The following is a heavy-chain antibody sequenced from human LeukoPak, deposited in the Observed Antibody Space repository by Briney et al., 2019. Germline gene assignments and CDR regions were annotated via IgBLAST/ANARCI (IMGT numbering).Heavy chain of an antibody. CDR2: ISGVDGST. CDR1: GFTFSIYA. CDR3: AKVGRLTDFDY. Sequence: PGGSLRLSCAASGFTFSIYAVSWVRQAPGKGLEWVAAISGVDGSTYYADSVKGRFTISRDISKNTLYLQMNSLRAEDTAVYYCAKVGRLTDFDYWGQGTLVTVSS. V-gene: IGHV3-23*01. D-gene: IGHD7-27*01. J-gene: IGHJ4*02.